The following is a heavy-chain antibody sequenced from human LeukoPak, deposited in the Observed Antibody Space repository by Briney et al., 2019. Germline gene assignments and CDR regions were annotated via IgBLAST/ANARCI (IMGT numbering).Heavy chain of an antibody. CDR3: ARGILTGPIYAFDI. CDR2: IYYTGST. CDR1: GGSISSYY. J-gene: IGHJ3*02. D-gene: IGHD3-9*01. Sequence: SETLSLTCTVSGGSISSYYWSWIRQPPGKGLEWIGHIYYTGSTNYNPSLKSRVTISVDTSKNQFSLKLSSVTAADAAVYYCARGILTGPIYAFDIWGQGTMVTVSS. V-gene: IGHV4-59*01.